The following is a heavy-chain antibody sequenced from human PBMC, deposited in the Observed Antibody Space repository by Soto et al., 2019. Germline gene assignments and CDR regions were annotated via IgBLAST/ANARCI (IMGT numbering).Heavy chain of an antibody. CDR3: ARDLMATAIHFLPH. CDR1: GFTFSSYV. V-gene: IGHV3-30*19. Sequence: GGSLRLSCAASGFTFSSYVMHWVRQAPGKGLEWVAVIWYDGSNKYYADSVKGRFTISRDNSKNTLYLQMNSLRAEDTAVYYCARDLMATAIHFLPHWGQGTLVTVSS. J-gene: IGHJ1*01. D-gene: IGHD2-21*02. CDR2: IWYDGSNK.